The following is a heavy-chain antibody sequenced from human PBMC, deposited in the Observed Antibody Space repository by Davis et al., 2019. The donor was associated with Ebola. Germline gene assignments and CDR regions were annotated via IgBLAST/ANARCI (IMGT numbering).Heavy chain of an antibody. CDR3: ARPQNSSTHNWFDP. CDR2: ISSSSSYI. V-gene: IGHV3-21*01. Sequence: GESLKISCAASGFTFSSYSMNWVRQAPGKGLEWVSSISSSSSYIYYADSVKGRFTISRDNAKNSLYLQMNSLRAEDTAVYYCARPQNSSTHNWFDPWGQGTLVTVSS. CDR1: GFTFSSYS. J-gene: IGHJ5*02. D-gene: IGHD6-13*01.